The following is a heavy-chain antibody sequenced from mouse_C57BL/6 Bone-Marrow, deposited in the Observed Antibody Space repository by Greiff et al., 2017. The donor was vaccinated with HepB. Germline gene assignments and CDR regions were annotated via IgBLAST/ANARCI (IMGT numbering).Heavy chain of an antibody. J-gene: IGHJ3*01. D-gene: IGHD1-1*01. CDR2: IDPSDSYT. CDR1: GYTFTSYW. CDR3: AAGTTVVVN. Sequence: VQLQQPGAELVKPGASVKLSCKASGYTFTSYWMQWVKQRPGQGLEWIGEIDPSDSYTNYNQKFKGKATLTVDTSSSTAYMELSSLTSEDSVVYYCAAGTTVVVNWGQGTLVTVSA. V-gene: IGHV1-50*01.